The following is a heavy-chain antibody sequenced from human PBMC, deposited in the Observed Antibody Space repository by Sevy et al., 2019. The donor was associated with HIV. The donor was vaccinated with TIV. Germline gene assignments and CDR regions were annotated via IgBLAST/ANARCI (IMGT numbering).Heavy chain of an antibody. Sequence: SQTLSLTCAISGDSVSGHSAAWNWIRQSPSRGLEWLGRTYYRSKWYTDFAVSVKSRITINPDTSKNQFSLHLNSVTPEDTAMYYCARGDSAVTGTTFVLAFDIWGPGTMVTVSS. D-gene: IGHD1-20*01. CDR1: GDSVSGHSAA. J-gene: IGHJ3*02. V-gene: IGHV6-1*01. CDR2: TYYRSKWYT. CDR3: ARGDSAVTGTTFVLAFDI.